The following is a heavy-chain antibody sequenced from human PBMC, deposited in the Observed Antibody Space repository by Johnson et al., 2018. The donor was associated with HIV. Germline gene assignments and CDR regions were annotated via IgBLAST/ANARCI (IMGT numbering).Heavy chain of an antibody. J-gene: IGHJ3*02. CDR2: ISYDGSSK. CDR1: GFTFSDYY. CDR3: AKDHGYSSSPVEAFDI. V-gene: IGHV3-30*18. D-gene: IGHD6-13*01. Sequence: QVQLVESGGGLVKPGGSLRLSCAASGFTFSDYYMSWIRQAPGKGLEWVAAISYDGSSKYYADSVKGRFTISRDNSKNTLYLQMNSLRAEDTAVYYCAKDHGYSSSPVEAFDIWGQGTMVTVSS.